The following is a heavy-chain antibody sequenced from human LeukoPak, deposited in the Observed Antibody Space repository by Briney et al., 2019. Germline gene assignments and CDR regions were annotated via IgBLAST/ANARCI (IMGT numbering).Heavy chain of an antibody. CDR3: AKDPINYDYSHNWFDP. CDR2: ISGSGGST. J-gene: IGHJ5*02. Sequence: PGGSLRLSCAASGFTFSSYGMCWVRQAPGKGLEWVSAISGSGGSTYYADSVKGRFTISRDNSKNTLYLQMNSLRAEDTAVYYCAKDPINYDYSHNWFDPWGQGTLVTVSS. D-gene: IGHD4-11*01. V-gene: IGHV3-23*01. CDR1: GFTFSSYG.